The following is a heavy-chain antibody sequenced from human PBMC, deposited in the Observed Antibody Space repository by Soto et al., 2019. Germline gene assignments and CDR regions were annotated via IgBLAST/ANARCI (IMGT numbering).Heavy chain of an antibody. CDR2: ISGSDDKT. J-gene: IGHJ4*02. CDR1: GFTLSSYV. V-gene: IGHV3-23*01. Sequence: GGSLRLSCAVSGFTLSSYVMSWVRQAPGKGPEWVSGISGSDDKTYYADSVKGRFTISRDNFKNTLYLQMNSLRVEDTAVYFRVASDPFDYWGQGTQITVSS. CDR3: VASDPFDY.